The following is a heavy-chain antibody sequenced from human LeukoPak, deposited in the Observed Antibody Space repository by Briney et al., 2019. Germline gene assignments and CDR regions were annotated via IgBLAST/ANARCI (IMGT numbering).Heavy chain of an antibody. CDR2: IYPGDSDT. CDR1: GYSFTTYW. Sequence: GESLQISCKASGYSFTTYWIAWVRQMPGKGLEWMGVIYPGDSDTRYRPSFQGHVTISADKSISAAYLQWSSLKASDTAMYFCARRRDGYNFAFDIWGQGTMVTVSS. CDR3: ARRRDGYNFAFDI. J-gene: IGHJ3*02. V-gene: IGHV5-51*01. D-gene: IGHD5-24*01.